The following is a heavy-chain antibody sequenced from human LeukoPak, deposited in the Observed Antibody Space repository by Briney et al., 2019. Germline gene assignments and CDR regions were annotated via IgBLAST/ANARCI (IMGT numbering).Heavy chain of an antibody. CDR1: GGSISSYY. CDR2: IYYSGST. CDR3: ARHPAREFGELSNYYYYMDV. D-gene: IGHD3-10*01. J-gene: IGHJ6*03. Sequence: PSETLSLTCTVSGGSISSYYWSWIRQPPGKGLEWIGYIYYSGSTNYNPSLKSRVTISVDTSKNQFSLKLSSVTAADTAVYYCARHPAREFGELSNYYYYMDVWGKGTTVTVSS. V-gene: IGHV4-59*08.